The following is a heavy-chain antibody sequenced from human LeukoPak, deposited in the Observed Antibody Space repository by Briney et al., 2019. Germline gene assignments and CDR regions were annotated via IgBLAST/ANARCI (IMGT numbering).Heavy chain of an antibody. D-gene: IGHD3-22*01. V-gene: IGHV3-21*01. Sequence: PGGSLRLSCAASGFTFSSYRMNWVRQATGKGLEWVSCISSSSSYIYYADSVKGQFTISRDNAKNSLYLQMNSLRAEDTAVYYCAREAIDFYDSSGPYYFDYWGQGTLVTVSS. CDR2: ISSSSSYI. CDR1: GFTFSSYR. CDR3: AREAIDFYDSSGPYYFDY. J-gene: IGHJ4*02.